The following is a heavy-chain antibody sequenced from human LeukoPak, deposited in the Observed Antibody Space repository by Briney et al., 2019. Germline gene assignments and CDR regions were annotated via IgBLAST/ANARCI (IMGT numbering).Heavy chain of an antibody. CDR2: ISSSGSTI. Sequence: GGSLRLSCAASGFTFSDYYMSWLRQAPGKGLEWVSYISSSGSTIYYADSVKGRFTISRDNAKNSLYLQMNSLRAEDTAVYYCARDQATTVTNFDYWGQGTLVTVSS. J-gene: IGHJ4*02. D-gene: IGHD4-17*01. V-gene: IGHV3-11*04. CDR3: ARDQATTVTNFDY. CDR1: GFTFSDYY.